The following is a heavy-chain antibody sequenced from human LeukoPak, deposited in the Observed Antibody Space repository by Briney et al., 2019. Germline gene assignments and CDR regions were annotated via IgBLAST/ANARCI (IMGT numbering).Heavy chain of an antibody. CDR3: ARGYSGSYDFDY. Sequence: GGSLRLSCAASGFTFSSYAMSWVRQAPGKGLEYVSGINSNGGSTHYANSVKGRFTISRDNAKHTLYLQMGSLRTEDMAVYYCARGYSGSYDFDYWGQGTLVTVSS. D-gene: IGHD1-26*01. CDR2: INSNGGST. V-gene: IGHV3-64*01. CDR1: GFTFSSYA. J-gene: IGHJ4*02.